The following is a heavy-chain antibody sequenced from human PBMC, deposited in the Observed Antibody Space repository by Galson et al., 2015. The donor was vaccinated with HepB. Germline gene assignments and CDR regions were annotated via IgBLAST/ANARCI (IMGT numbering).Heavy chain of an antibody. CDR3: ARHPSQAFDI. J-gene: IGHJ3*02. V-gene: IGHV5-10-1*01. Sequence: QSGAEVKKPGESLRISCKGFGYDSPSYWISWLRQMPGRGLEWMGRIDPRDSYIIYSPSFQGHVTISVDKSINTAYVQWSSLMASDTAMYFCARHPSQAFDIWGQGTMVTVSS. CDR1: GYDSPSYW. CDR2: IDPRDSYI.